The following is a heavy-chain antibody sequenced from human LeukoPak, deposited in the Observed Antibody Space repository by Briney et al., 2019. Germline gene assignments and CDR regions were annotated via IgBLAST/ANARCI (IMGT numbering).Heavy chain of an antibody. CDR1: GFTFSNYW. V-gene: IGHV3-7*01. CDR2: IKQDGTEK. CDR3: TRDTGCPGGTCYSFYDY. J-gene: IGHJ4*02. D-gene: IGHD2-15*01. Sequence: PGGSLRLSCVASGFTFSNYWMTWVRQAPGKGLEWVANIKQDGTEKYYVDSVKGRFTISRDNAENSLYLQMNSLRAEDTAVYYCTRDTGCPGGTCYSFYDYWGQGTLVTVSS.